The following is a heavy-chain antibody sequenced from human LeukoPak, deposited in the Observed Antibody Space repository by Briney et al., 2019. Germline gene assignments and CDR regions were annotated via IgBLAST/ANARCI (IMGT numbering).Heavy chain of an antibody. CDR1: GGSISSSSYY. CDR2: IYYSGST. V-gene: IGHV4-39*01. CDR3: ARRKYVTHTFCGGDCYSG. Sequence: SETLSLTCTVSGGSISSSSYYWGWIRQPPGKGLEWIGGIYYSGSTYYNPSLKSRVTISVDTSKNQFSLELSSVTAADTAVYYCARRKYVTHTFCGGDCYSGWGQGTLVTVSS. J-gene: IGHJ4*02. D-gene: IGHD2-21*02.